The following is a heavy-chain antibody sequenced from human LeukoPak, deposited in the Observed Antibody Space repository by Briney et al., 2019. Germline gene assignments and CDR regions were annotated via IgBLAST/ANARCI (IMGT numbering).Heavy chain of an antibody. V-gene: IGHV3-30*18. CDR1: GFTFSSYG. Sequence: PGGSLRLSCAASGFTFSSYGMYWVRQAPGKGLEWVAVISNDGANKYYADSVKGRFTIFRDDSKNTLFLQMNSLRAEDTAVYYCAKDLAATYYYYYGMDVWGQGTTVTVSS. CDR2: ISNDGANK. J-gene: IGHJ6*02. CDR3: AKDLAATYYYYYGMDV. D-gene: IGHD2-15*01.